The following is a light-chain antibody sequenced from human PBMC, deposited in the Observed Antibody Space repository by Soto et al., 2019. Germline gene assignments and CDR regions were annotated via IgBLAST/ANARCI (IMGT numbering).Light chain of an antibody. CDR1: QSLLHSNGYNY. Sequence: DIVMTQSPLSLPVTPGEPASISCRSSQSLLHSNGYNYLDWYLQKPGQSPQLLIYLGSNRASGVPDRFSGSGSGTELTLKICRVEAEDVGVYYCMQALQTPITFGQGTRLEIK. V-gene: IGKV2-28*01. CDR3: MQALQTPIT. CDR2: LGS. J-gene: IGKJ5*01.